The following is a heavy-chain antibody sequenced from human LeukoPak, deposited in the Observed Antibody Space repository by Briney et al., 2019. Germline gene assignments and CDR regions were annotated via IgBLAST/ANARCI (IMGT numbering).Heavy chain of an antibody. J-gene: IGHJ4*02. D-gene: IGHD1-1*01. CDR2: IYYSGST. CDR1: GGSISSYY. Sequence: SETLSLTCTVSGGSISSYYWSWIRQPPGKGLEWIGYIYYSGSTNYNPSLKSRVTISVDTSKNQFSLKLSSVTAADTAVYYCARESVREFVFDYWGQGTLVTVSS. CDR3: ARESVREFVFDY. V-gene: IGHV4-59*01.